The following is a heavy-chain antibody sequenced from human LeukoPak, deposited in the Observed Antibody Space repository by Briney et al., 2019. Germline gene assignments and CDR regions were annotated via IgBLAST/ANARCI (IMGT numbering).Heavy chain of an antibody. Sequence: SETLSLTCTVPGESLGTFYWSSVRQGAGQGLEYVGRIYTTGFTNYKPSIQRRVTIPVDSSKKQFSLTLESATDTGTAIYYCARAHSGLSLDSWGQGTLVTVSS. CDR2: IYTTGFT. D-gene: IGHD2-15*01. CDR3: ARAHSGLSLDS. CDR1: GESLGTFY. J-gene: IGHJ4*02. V-gene: IGHV4-4*07.